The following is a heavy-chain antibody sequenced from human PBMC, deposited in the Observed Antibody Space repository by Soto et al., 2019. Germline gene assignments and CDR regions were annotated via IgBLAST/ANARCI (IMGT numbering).Heavy chain of an antibody. J-gene: IGHJ4*02. V-gene: IGHV4-59*01. CDR1: GGSISSYY. D-gene: IGHD1-7*01. Sequence: LSLTCTVSGGSISSYYWSWIRQPPGKGLEWIGYIYYSGSTNYNPSLKSRVTISVDTSKNQFSLKLSSVTAADTAVYYCARGRNWNYVPFDYWGQGTLVTVSS. CDR3: ARGRNWNYVPFDY. CDR2: IYYSGST.